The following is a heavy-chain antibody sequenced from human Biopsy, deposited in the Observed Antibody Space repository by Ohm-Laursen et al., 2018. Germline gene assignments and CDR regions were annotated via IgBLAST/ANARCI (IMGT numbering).Heavy chain of an antibody. CDR3: ARDRDRRGWFDP. D-gene: IGHD1-14*01. J-gene: IGHJ5*02. CDR2: IYTSGIT. CDR1: GGSLSSYS. Sequence: SETLSLTWTVSGGSLSSYSWSWIRQPARKGLEWIGQIYTSGITNYNPSLKSRVTMSVDTSKNKFSLRVSSVTAADTAVYYCARDRDRRGWFDPWGQGTLVTVSS. V-gene: IGHV4-4*07.